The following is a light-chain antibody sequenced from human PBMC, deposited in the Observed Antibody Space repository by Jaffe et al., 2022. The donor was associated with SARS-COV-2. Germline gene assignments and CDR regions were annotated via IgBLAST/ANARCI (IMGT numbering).Light chain of an antibody. CDR1: SSDVGANNY. Sequence: QSALTQPAAVSGSPGQSITISCTGTSSDVGANNYVSWYQQHPGKAPKLMIYDVSNRPSGISNRFSGSKSGNTASLTISGLQAEDEADYYCSSYTTSSTWVFGGGTKLTVL. CDR3: SSYTTSSTWV. CDR2: DVS. J-gene: IGLJ3*02. V-gene: IGLV2-14*03.